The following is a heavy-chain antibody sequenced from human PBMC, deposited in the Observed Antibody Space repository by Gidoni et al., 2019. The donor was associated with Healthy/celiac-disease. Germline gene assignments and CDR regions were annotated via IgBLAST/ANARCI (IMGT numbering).Heavy chain of an antibody. V-gene: IGHV3-21*01. CDR2: ISSSSSSI. CDR3: ARDRRQHSSGWGY. CDR1: GFTFSSYS. Sequence: EVQLVASGGGLVKPGGSLRLSCAASGFTFSSYSMNWVRQAPGKGLEWVSSISSSSSSIYYADSVKGRFTISRDNAKNSLYLQMNSLRAEDTAVYYCARDRRQHSSGWGYWGQGTLVTVSS. D-gene: IGHD6-19*01. J-gene: IGHJ4*02.